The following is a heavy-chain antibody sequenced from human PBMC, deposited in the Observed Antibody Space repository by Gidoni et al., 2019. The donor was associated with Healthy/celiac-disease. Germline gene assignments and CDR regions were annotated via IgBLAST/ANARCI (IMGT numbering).Heavy chain of an antibody. J-gene: IGHJ4*02. CDR1: GFIFSSYD. CDR2: IGTAGDT. CDR3: ARSAAVAEGGFDY. D-gene: IGHD6-19*01. Sequence: EVQLVESGGGLVQPGGSLSISCAASGFIFSSYDMHGVRQATGQGREWVSAIGTAGDTYYPGSVKGRFTISRENAKNALYLQMNSLRAGDTAVYYCARSAAVAEGGFDYWGQGTLVTVSS. V-gene: IGHV3-13*01.